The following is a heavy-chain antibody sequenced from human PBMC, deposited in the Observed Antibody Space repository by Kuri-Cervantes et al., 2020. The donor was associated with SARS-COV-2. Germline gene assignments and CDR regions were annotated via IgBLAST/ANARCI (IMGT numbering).Heavy chain of an antibody. CDR2: ISSSSSTI. CDR1: GFTFSSYS. J-gene: IGHJ6*02. D-gene: IGHD2-2*01. CDR3: ARGYCSSTSCPPYYYYGMDV. Sequence: GGSLRLSCAASGFTFSSYSMNWVRQAPGTGLEWVSYISSSSSTIYYADSVKDRFTISRDNAKNSLYLQMNSLRDEDTAVYYCARGYCSSTSCPPYYYYGMDVWGQGTTVTVSS. V-gene: IGHV3-48*02.